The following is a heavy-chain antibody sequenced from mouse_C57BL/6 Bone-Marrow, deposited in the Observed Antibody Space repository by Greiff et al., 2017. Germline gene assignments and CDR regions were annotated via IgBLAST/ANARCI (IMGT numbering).Heavy chain of an antibody. J-gene: IGHJ4*01. CDR1: GFTFSDYG. Sequence: EVQLVESGGGLVKPGGSLKLSCAASGFTFSDYGMHWVRQAPEKGLEWVAYISSGSSTIYYADTVKGRFTISRDNAKNTLFLQMTSLRSEDTAMYYCEGGGGGLLRYPYAMDYWGQGTSVTVSS. CDR2: ISSGSSTI. D-gene: IGHD1-1*01. V-gene: IGHV5-17*01. CDR3: EGGGGGLLRYPYAMDY.